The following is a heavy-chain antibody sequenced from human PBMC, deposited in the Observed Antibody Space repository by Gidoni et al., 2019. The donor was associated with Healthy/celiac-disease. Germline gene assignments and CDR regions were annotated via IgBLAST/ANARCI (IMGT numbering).Heavy chain of an antibody. CDR3: ARDEGTQYGMDV. CDR1: GVSVSSGSYY. Sequence: QVQLQESGPGLVKPSETLSLTCTVSGVSVSSGSYYWSWIRQPQGKGLEWIGYIYYSGSTNYNPSLKSRVTISVDKSKNQFSLKLSSVTAADTAVYYCARDEGTQYGMDVWGQGTTVTVS. J-gene: IGHJ6*02. D-gene: IGHD3-10*01. CDR2: IYYSGST. V-gene: IGHV4-61*01.